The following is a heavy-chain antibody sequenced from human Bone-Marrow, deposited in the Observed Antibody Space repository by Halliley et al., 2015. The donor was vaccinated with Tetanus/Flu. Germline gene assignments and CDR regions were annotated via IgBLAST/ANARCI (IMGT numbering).Heavy chain of an antibody. CDR2: IYHSGST. Sequence: WFGYIYHSGSTNYDPSLKSRVTISVDTSKNQFSLRLSSVTAADTAVYYCARSYSNYFYYYGMDVWGQGTTVTVSS. CDR3: ARSYSNYFYYYGMDV. J-gene: IGHJ6*02. V-gene: IGHV4-59*01. D-gene: IGHD4-4*01.